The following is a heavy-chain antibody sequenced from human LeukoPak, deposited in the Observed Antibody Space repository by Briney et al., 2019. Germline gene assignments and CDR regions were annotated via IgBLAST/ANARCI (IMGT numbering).Heavy chain of an antibody. J-gene: IGHJ4*02. CDR3: AKGVWGSYPSWSDY. V-gene: IGHV3-7*03. Sequence: GGSLRLSCATSGFIFSNYWMTWVRQAPGKGLEWVANVKADGNDKNFVDSVKGRFTISRDNAKNSLYLQMNSLRAEDTALYYCAKGVWGSYPSWSDYWGQGTLVTVSS. CDR1: GFIFSNYW. D-gene: IGHD3-16*02. CDR2: VKADGNDK.